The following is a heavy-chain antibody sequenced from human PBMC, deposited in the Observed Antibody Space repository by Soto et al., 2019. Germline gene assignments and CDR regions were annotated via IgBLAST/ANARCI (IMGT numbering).Heavy chain of an antibody. CDR2: VIPRFGSP. CDR1: GDSFSNYA. D-gene: IGHD6-13*01. Sequence: QVQLVQSGAEVKKPGSSVKVSCKASGDSFSNYAISWVRQAPGQGFEWMGGVIPRFGSPRYAQNFQGRGTITPDASTTPVYLELRTLTAEDTAVFSCASDRHYDRAGTYYSESGYWGQGTLVTVPS. J-gene: IGHJ4*02. CDR3: ASDRHYDRAGTYYSESGY. V-gene: IGHV1-69*05.